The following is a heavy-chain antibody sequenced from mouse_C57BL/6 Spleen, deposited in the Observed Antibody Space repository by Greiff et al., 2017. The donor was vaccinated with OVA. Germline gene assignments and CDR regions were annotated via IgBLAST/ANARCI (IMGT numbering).Heavy chain of an antibody. D-gene: IGHD1-1*01. CDR2: IYPGDGDT. CDR3: SRDYGSRGDY. Sequence: QVQLQQSGPELVKPGASVKISCKASGYAFSSSWMNWVKQRPGKGLEWIGRIYPGDGDTNYNGKFKGKATLTADKSSSTAYMQLSSLTSEDSAVYFCSRDYGSRGDYWGQCTTLTVSS. J-gene: IGHJ2*01. V-gene: IGHV1-82*01. CDR1: GYAFSSSW.